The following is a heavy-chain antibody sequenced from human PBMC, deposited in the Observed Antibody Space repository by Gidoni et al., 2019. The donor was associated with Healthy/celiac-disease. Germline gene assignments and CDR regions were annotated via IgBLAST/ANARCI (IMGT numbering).Heavy chain of an antibody. CDR3: TRAYGDYVGGDAFDI. CDR1: GFTFGESA. CDR2: IRSKTYGGTT. Sequence: EVQLVESGGGLVQPGRSLRLSCTASGFTFGESAMSWVRQAPGKGLEWVGFIRSKTYGGTTEYAASVKGRFTISRDDSKSIAYLQMNSLKTEDTAVYYFTRAYGDYVGGDAFDIWGQGTMVTVSS. J-gene: IGHJ3*02. V-gene: IGHV3-49*04. D-gene: IGHD4-17*01.